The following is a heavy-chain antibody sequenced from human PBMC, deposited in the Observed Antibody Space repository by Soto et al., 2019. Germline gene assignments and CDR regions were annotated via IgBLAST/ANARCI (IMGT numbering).Heavy chain of an antibody. CDR2: ISGSGGST. Sequence: GGSLRLSCAASGFTFSSYAMSWVRQAPGKGLEWVSAISGSGGSTYYADSVKGRFTISRDNSKNTLYLQMNSLRAEDTAVYYCANSGEYSSGWYRYFQHWGQGTFVTVSS. V-gene: IGHV3-23*01. D-gene: IGHD6-19*01. CDR3: ANSGEYSSGWYRYFQH. CDR1: GFTFSSYA. J-gene: IGHJ1*01.